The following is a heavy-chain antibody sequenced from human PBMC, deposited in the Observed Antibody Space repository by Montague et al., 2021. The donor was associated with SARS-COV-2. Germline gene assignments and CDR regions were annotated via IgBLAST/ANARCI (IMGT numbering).Heavy chain of an antibody. Sequence: SLRLSCAVSGFTFDDYCMSWVRQAPGKGLEWVSGISRSGDSTAYVDSVKGRFTISRDNAKNSLYLQMNSLRVEDTAFYYCSRGGGRIRGVVDFWGQGILVSVSS. CDR1: GFTFDDYC. V-gene: IGHV3-20*04. CDR2: ISRSGDST. CDR3: SRGGGRIRGVVDF. D-gene: IGHD3-10*01. J-gene: IGHJ4*02.